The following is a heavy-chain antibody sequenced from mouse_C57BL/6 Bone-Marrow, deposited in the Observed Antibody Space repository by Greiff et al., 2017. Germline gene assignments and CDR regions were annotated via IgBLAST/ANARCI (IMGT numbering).Heavy chain of an antibody. CDR3: ARWSFYDGYYVPFAY. CDR2: IYPRSGNT. D-gene: IGHD2-3*01. Sequence: QVHVKQSGAELARPGASVKLSCKASGYTFTSYGISWVKQRTGQGLEWIGEIYPRSGNTYYNEKFKGKATLTADKSSSTAYMELRSLTSEDSAVYFCARWSFYDGYYVPFAYWGQGTLVTVSA. CDR1: GYTFTSYG. V-gene: IGHV1-81*01. J-gene: IGHJ3*01.